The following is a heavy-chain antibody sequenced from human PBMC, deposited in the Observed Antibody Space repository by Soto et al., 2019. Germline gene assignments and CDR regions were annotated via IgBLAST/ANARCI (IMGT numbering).Heavy chain of an antibody. D-gene: IGHD3-22*01. CDR3: ARDPGSITMIVVVTDHWFDP. CDR1: GYTFTGYC. CDR2: INPNSGGT. J-gene: IGHJ5*02. Sequence: ASVKVSCKASGYTFTGYCMHWVRQAPGQGLEWMGWINPNSGGTNYAQKFQGRVTMTRDTSISTAYMELSRLRSDDTAVYYCARDPGSITMIVVVTDHWFDPGGQGTLVTVSS. V-gene: IGHV1-2*02.